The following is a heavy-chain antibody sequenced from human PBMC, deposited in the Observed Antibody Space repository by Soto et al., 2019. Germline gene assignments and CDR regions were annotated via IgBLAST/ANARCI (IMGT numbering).Heavy chain of an antibody. J-gene: IGHJ6*02. Sequence: EVQLVESGGGLVQPGGSLRLSCVASGIPVSSNYMTWVRQAPGKGLEWVSVLHSGGDTYYANSVKGRFTISRHDSTNTLFLQMNSLTAEDTAVYYCARDGPYYYASRMDVWGQGPTVTVYS. V-gene: IGHV3-53*04. D-gene: IGHD3-10*01. CDR1: GIPVSSNY. CDR3: ARDGPYYYASRMDV. CDR2: LHSGGDT.